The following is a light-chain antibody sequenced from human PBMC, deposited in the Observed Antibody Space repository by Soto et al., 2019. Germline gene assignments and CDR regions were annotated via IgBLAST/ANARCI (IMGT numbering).Light chain of an antibody. CDR2: GAS. Sequence: EIVLTQSPGTLSLSPGERATLSCRAGQSVSNTYLAWYQHKPGQAPRLLIYGASDRATGIPDRFSGSGSVTDFTLTISSLEPEDFALYYCQQYGTSPVTFGQGTKLEIK. CDR1: QSVSNTY. V-gene: IGKV3-20*01. J-gene: IGKJ2*01. CDR3: QQYGTSPVT.